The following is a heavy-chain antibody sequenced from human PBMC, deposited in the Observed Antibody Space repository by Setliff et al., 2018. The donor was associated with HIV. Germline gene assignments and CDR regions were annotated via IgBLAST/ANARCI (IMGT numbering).Heavy chain of an antibody. J-gene: IGHJ6*02. V-gene: IGHV1-8*02. CDR1: GYSFINYG. CDR3: ARGGYSSSWWNYGMDV. CDR2: ISTFNGDT. D-gene: IGHD6-13*01. Sequence: ASVKVSCKASGYSFINYGINWVRQAPGQGLEWMGWISTFNGDTNFAQKFQGRVTMTRNTSISTVYMELNSLTSEDTAVYYCARGGYSSSWWNYGMDVWGQGTTVTVSS.